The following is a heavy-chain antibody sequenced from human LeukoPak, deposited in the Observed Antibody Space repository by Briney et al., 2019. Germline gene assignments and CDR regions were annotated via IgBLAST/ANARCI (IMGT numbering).Heavy chain of an antibody. D-gene: IGHD6-19*01. Sequence: RAGGPLRLSCAASGFTFSSYGMSWVRQAPGKGLEWVSAISGSGGSTYYADSVKGRFTISRDNSKNTLYLQMNSLRAEDTAVYYCATKAVAGLGAFDYWGQGTLVTVSS. CDR3: ATKAVAGLGAFDY. CDR1: GFTFSSYG. CDR2: ISGSGGST. J-gene: IGHJ4*02. V-gene: IGHV3-23*01.